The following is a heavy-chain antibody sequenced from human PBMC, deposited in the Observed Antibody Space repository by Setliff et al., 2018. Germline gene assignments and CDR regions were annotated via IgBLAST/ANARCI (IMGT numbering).Heavy chain of an antibody. J-gene: IGHJ4*02. D-gene: IGHD5-12*01. CDR2: ISAYNGDT. CDR1: GYTFTNYG. Sequence: ASVKVSCKASGYTFTNYGINWVRQAPGQRLEWVGWISAYNGDTNYAQKFQGRVTMTTDRSTSTAYMELRSLRSDDTAVYYCVRCLPFLSGYERGAFDYWGQGTLVTVSS. V-gene: IGHV1-18*01. CDR3: VRCLPFLSGYERGAFDY.